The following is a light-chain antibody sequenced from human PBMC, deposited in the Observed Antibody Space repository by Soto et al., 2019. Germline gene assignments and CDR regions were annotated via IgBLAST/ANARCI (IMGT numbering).Light chain of an antibody. CDR3: QQYDASSPLT. Sequence: EVVLTQSPGTLSLSPGDRATLSCRASRSVSDNYFAWYQQKPGRAPRLLIFGASIRATGIPDRFIGSASGTDFTLTITGLEPDDFAVYYCQQYDASSPLTFGGGTRVDMK. CDR1: RSVSDNY. CDR2: GAS. J-gene: IGKJ4*01. V-gene: IGKV3-20*01.